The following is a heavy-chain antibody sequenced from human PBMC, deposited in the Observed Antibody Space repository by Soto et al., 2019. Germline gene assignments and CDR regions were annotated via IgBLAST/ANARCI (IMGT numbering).Heavy chain of an antibody. CDR1: GYSISSGYY. J-gene: IGHJ4*02. CDR3: VRVAGSASWYETDS. D-gene: IGHD6-13*01. CDR2: TYYGASS. Sequence: SVTLSLTCAVSGYSISSGYYWRWIRQPPGKGLEWLGTTYYGASSYYNPSLRSRITILLDASTNQLSLKLSSVTAADTAVYFCVRVAGSASWYETDSWGQGILVTVSS. V-gene: IGHV4-38-2*01.